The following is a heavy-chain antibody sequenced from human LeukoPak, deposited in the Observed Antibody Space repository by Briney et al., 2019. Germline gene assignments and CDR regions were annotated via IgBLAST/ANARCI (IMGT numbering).Heavy chain of an antibody. CDR2: IRSKAYGGTT. J-gene: IGHJ4*02. CDR3: TRDGNYRFNY. D-gene: IGHD1-7*01. V-gene: IGHV3-49*03. CDR1: GFTFGDYA. Sequence: GGSLRLSCTASGFTFGDYAMNWFRQAPGKGLEWVGFIRSKAYGGTTEYAASVKCRFTISRDDYKSIDYLQMNSLKTEDTAVYYCTRDGNYRFNYWGQGALVTVSS.